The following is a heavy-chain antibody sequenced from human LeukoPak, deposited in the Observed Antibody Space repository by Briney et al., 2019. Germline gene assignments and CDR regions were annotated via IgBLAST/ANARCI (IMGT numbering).Heavy chain of an antibody. CDR3: AKDRAPFGESPFDY. V-gene: IGHV3-30*18. CDR1: GFTFSSYG. CDR2: ISYDGSNK. D-gene: IGHD3-10*01. Sequence: GGSLRLSCAASGFTFSSYGMHWVRQAPGKGLEWVAVISYDGSNKYYADSVKGRFTISRDNSKDTLYLQMNSLRAEDTAVYYCAKDRAPFGESPFDYWGQGTLVTVSS. J-gene: IGHJ4*02.